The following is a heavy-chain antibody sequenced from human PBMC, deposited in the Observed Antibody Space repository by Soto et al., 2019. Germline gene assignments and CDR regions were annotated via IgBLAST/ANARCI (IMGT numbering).Heavy chain of an antibody. Sequence: ASETLSLTCSVYGGSFSGYYWSWIRQPPGKGLEWIGEINHSGSTNYNPSLKSRVTISVDTSKNQFSLKLSSVTAADTAVYYCARGARMATILCRGQGSLITVYS. CDR3: ARGARMATILC. D-gene: IGHD5-12*01. J-gene: IGHJ4*02. CDR1: GGSFSGYY. CDR2: INHSGST. V-gene: IGHV4-34*01.